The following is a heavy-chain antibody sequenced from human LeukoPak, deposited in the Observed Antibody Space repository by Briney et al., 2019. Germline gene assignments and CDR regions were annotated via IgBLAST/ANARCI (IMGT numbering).Heavy chain of an antibody. V-gene: IGHV3-23*01. Sequence: PGGSLRLSCAASGFTFSSYAMSWVRQAPGKGLEWVSTISGSGGGTYYADSVKGRFTISRDNSKNTLYLQMNSLRAEDTAVYYCARDGYSSSGGVDYWGQGTLVTVSS. CDR2: ISGSGGGT. CDR1: GFTFSSYA. D-gene: IGHD6-6*01. J-gene: IGHJ4*02. CDR3: ARDGYSSSGGVDY.